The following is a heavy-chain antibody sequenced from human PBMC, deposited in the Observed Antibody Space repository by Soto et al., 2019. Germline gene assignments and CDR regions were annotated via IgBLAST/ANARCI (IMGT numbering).Heavy chain of an antibody. D-gene: IGHD1-26*01. J-gene: IGHJ3*02. CDR2: TADKANSYTT. Sequence: EVQLVESGGGLVQPGGSLRLSCAVSGFTFSDHYIDWVRQAPGKGLEWVGRTADKANSYTTKYAAPVEGRFTISRDDSKKSVYLQMNSLKTEDTAVYYCATPRGSGSYSAFEIWGQGTMVTVSS. V-gene: IGHV3-72*01. CDR3: ATPRGSGSYSAFEI. CDR1: GFTFSDHY.